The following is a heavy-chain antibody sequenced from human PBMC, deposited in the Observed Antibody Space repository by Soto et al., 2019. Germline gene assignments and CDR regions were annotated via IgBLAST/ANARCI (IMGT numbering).Heavy chain of an antibody. V-gene: IGHV1-24*01. D-gene: IGHD3-22*01. CDR2: FDPEDGET. Sequence: ASVKVSCKVSGYTLTELSMHWVRQAPGKGLEWMGGFDPEDGETIYAQKFQGRVTMTEDTSTDTAYMELSSLRSEDTAVYYCATDSLYDSSGYSPYYFDYWGQGTLVTVSS. CDR1: GYTLTELS. CDR3: ATDSLYDSSGYSPYYFDY. J-gene: IGHJ4*02.